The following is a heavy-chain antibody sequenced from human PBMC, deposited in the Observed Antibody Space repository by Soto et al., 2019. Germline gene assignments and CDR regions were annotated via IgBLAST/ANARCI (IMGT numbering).Heavy chain of an antibody. CDR3: ARDLFASRGDCWDY. CDR1: GYTFTGYY. J-gene: IGHJ4*02. Sequence: QVQLVQSGAEVKKPGASVKVSCKASGYTFTGYYMHWVRQAPGQGLEWMGWINPNSGGTNYAQKFQGRVTMTRDTSISTAYMELSRLRSDDTPVDYCARDLFASRGDCWDYWGQGTLVTVSS. V-gene: IGHV1-2*02. CDR2: INPNSGGT. D-gene: IGHD2-21*02.